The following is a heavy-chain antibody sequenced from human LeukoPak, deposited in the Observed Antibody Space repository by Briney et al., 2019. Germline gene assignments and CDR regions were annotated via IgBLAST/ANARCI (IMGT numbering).Heavy chain of an antibody. CDR2: IYYSGST. V-gene: IGHV4-39*07. D-gene: IGHD3-10*01. Sequence: SETLSLTCTVSGGSTSSSTYYWGWIRQPPGTGLEWIGSIYYSGSTYYNPSLKSRVTISVDTSKNQFSLKLSSVTAADTAVYYCAREDAPGSYYSQFDYWGQGTLVTVSS. CDR3: AREDAPGSYYSQFDY. CDR1: GGSTSSSTYY. J-gene: IGHJ4*02.